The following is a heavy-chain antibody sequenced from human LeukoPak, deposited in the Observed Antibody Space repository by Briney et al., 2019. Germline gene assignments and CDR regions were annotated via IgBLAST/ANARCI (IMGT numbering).Heavy chain of an antibody. Sequence: LSLTCTVSGGSISSYYWSWIRQPPGKGLEWVSYISGSGNTIYYADSVKGRFTISRDNAKNSLYLQMNSLRAEDTAIYYCVRARYTYGNNWFDPWGQGTLVTVSS. CDR3: VRARYTYGNNWFDP. CDR2: ISGSGNTI. CDR1: GGSISSYY. V-gene: IGHV3-11*01. J-gene: IGHJ5*02. D-gene: IGHD5-18*01.